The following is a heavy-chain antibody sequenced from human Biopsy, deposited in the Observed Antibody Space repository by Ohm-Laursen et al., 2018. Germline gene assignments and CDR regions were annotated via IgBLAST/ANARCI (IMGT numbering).Heavy chain of an antibody. D-gene: IGHD5-12*01. V-gene: IGHV4-34*01. J-gene: IGHJ6*02. CDR3: ARGSGYFKLDV. Sequence: SDTLSLTCVVYGESFNGYYWSWIRQTPGKGLEWIGEINHSGRTNYNPSLKSRATISVDTSKNQFSLKVRSVTAADTAIYYCARGSGYFKLDVWGQGTTVTVSS. CDR1: GESFNGYY. CDR2: INHSGRT.